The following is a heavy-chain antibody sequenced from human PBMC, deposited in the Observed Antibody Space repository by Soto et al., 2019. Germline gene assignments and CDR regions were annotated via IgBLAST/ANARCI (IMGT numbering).Heavy chain of an antibody. CDR1: GFTLSNFW. Sequence: LRLSCAASGFTLSNFWMHWVRQAPGKGLEWVSRINSDGRSTSYVDSVKGRFTISRDNANNTLYLEMNSLRVEDTAVYFCARGGRYRENYYFGMDVWGQGTTVTVSS. D-gene: IGHD1-26*01. CDR2: INSDGRST. V-gene: IGHV3-74*01. CDR3: ARGGRYRENYYFGMDV. J-gene: IGHJ6*02.